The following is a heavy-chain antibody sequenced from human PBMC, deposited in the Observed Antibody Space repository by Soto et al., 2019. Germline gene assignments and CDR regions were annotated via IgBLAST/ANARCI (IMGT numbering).Heavy chain of an antibody. CDR3: STTRGIAVGWSIEY. J-gene: IGHJ4*02. CDR1: GGSISSSSSY. D-gene: IGHD6-19*01. Sequence: QLQLQESGPGLVKPSETLSVTCTVTGGSISSSSSYWGWIRQPPGMGLEWIGTIYSGSTYYNPSPRSRVTITVETSKNQSSLTLPAVAAADTAIYFCSTTRGIAVGWSIEYWGQGTRVTVSS. CDR2: IYSGST. V-gene: IGHV4-39*01.